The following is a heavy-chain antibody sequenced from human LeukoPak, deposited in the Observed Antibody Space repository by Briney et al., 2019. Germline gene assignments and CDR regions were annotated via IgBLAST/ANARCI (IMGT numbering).Heavy chain of an antibody. CDR2: IYYSGTT. J-gene: IGHJ5*02. V-gene: IGHV4-39*06. Sequence: SGTLCLTCTVSGDSISTYYWGWIRQPLGEGLEWIGSIYYSGTTHYNPSLESRVTISVDTSKKQFPLKLASVTAAATAIYYCAKGAGRFRYYNWFDPSGQGTLVTVSS. CDR1: GDSISTYY. CDR3: AKGAGRFRYYNWFDP. D-gene: IGHD1-14*01.